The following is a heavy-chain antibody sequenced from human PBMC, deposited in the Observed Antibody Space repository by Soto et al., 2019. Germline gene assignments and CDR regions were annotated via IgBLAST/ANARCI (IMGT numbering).Heavy chain of an antibody. V-gene: IGHV1-46*01. CDR2: INPSGGRT. CDR1: GYTFTTHY. Sequence: QVQLVQSGTEVKKPGASVNVSCKASGYTFTTHYMHWVRQAPGQGLEWMGIINPSGGRTTYALKFQGRVTMTNDSSTNTVYVELTSLRSEDTAIYFCARAGENYGSGTFSPPLRYYFNSWGQGTLVTVSS. CDR3: ARAGENYGSGTFSPPLRYYFNS. J-gene: IGHJ4*02. D-gene: IGHD3-10*01.